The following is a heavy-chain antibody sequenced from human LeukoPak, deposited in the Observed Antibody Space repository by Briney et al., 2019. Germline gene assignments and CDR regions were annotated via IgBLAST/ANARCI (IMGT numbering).Heavy chain of an antibody. D-gene: IGHD6-13*01. V-gene: IGHV4-39*01. Sequence: KPSETLSLTCTVSGGSISSSSYYWGWIRQPPGRGLEWIGSIYYSRSTYYNPSLKSRVTISVDTSKNQFSLKLSSVTAADTAVYHCASDGAIAAAAGYYWGQGTLVTVSS. J-gene: IGHJ4*02. CDR1: GGSISSSSYY. CDR3: ASDGAIAAAAGYY. CDR2: IYYSRST.